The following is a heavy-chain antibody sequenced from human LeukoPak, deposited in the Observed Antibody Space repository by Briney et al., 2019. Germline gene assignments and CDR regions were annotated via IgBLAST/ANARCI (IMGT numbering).Heavy chain of an antibody. Sequence: SETLSLTCAVCGGSFSGYYWSWIRQPPGKGLEWIGEINHSGSTNYNPSLKSRVTISVDTSKNQFSLKLSSVTAADTAVYYCARVGSSWYVGYWGQGTLVTVSS. CDR1: GGSFSGYY. CDR2: INHSGST. CDR3: ARVGSSWYVGY. V-gene: IGHV4-34*01. J-gene: IGHJ4*02. D-gene: IGHD6-13*01.